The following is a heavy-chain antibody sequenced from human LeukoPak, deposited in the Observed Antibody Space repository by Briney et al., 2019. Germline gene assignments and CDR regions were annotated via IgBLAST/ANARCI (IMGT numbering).Heavy chain of an antibody. CDR1: GFTFDDYG. Sequence: GGSLRLSCAASGFTFDDYGMTWVRQAPGKGLEWVSGINWNGDTIGYADSVKGRFTISRDNAKNSLYLQMNSLRAEDTAVYYCARVRVGSSTFQSFDYWGQGTLVTVSS. J-gene: IGHJ4*02. CDR3: ARVRVGSSTFQSFDY. D-gene: IGHD2-2*01. V-gene: IGHV3-20*04. CDR2: INWNGDTI.